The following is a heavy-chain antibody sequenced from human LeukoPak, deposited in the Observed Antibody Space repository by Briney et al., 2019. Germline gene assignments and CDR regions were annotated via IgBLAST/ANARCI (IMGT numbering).Heavy chain of an antibody. Sequence: PGGSLRLSCAASGFTFNSYSMNWVRQAPGKGLEWVSYISSSSSTIYYADSVKGRFTISRDNAKNSLYLQMNSLGAEDTAVYYCASLNWGSGDYWGQGTLVTVSS. CDR3: ASLNWGSGDY. D-gene: IGHD7-27*01. CDR1: GFTFNSYS. V-gene: IGHV3-48*01. J-gene: IGHJ4*02. CDR2: ISSSSSTI.